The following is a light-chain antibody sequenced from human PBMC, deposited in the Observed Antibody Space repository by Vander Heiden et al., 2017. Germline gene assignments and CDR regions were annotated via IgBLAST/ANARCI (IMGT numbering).Light chain of an antibody. Sequence: DIQMFPYPSSLSSSVGDRVTITCQASQDISNNFNWYQQKPGRDPKRLIYDAANWEAAGPSECSGGRCGRDFTFTISSRQQEDIAADYCQQQDDLPSRTFGQGTRVEIK. CDR2: DAA. CDR3: QQQDDLPSRT. J-gene: IGKJ1*01. CDR1: QDISNN. V-gene: IGKV1-33*01.